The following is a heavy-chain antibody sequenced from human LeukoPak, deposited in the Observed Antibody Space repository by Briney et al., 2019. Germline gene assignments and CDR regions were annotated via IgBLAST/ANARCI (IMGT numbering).Heavy chain of an antibody. CDR3: ARHSRVFDY. D-gene: IGHD2/OR15-2a*01. CDR1: GGSISSSSYY. J-gene: IGHJ4*02. V-gene: IGHV4-39*01. CDR2: IYYSGST. Sequence: SETLSLTCTVSGGSISSSSYYLGWIRQPPGKGLEWIGSIYYSGSTYYNPSLKSRVTISVDTSKNQFSLKLSSVTAADTAVYYCARHSRVFDYWGQGTLVTVSS.